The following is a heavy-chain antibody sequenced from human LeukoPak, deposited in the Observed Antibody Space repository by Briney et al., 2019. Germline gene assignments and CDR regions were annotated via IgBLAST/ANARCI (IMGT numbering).Heavy chain of an antibody. CDR1: GYSFTSYW. V-gene: IGHV5-51*01. D-gene: IGHD3-22*01. J-gene: IGHJ4*02. Sequence: GESLKISCKGSGYSFTSYWIGWVRQMPGKGLEWMGIIYPGDSDTRYSPSFQGQVTISADKSISTAYLQWSSLKASDTAMYYCARGHRYYYDSSGYPYTFDYWGQGTLVTVSS. CDR3: ARGHRYYYDSSGYPYTFDY. CDR2: IYPGDSDT.